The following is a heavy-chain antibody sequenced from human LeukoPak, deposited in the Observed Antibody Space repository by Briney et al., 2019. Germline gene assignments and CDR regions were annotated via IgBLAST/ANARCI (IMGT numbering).Heavy chain of an antibody. Sequence: ASVKVSCKASGYTFTSYDINWVRQATGQGLEWMGWMNPNSGNTGYAQKFQGRITITRNTSISTAYMELSSLRSEDTAVYYCARGPTPKHYYGSGSYYEYYFDYWGQGTLVTVSS. CDR3: ARGPTPKHYYGSGSYYEYYFDY. J-gene: IGHJ4*02. D-gene: IGHD3-10*01. V-gene: IGHV1-8*03. CDR2: MNPNSGNT. CDR1: GYTFTSYD.